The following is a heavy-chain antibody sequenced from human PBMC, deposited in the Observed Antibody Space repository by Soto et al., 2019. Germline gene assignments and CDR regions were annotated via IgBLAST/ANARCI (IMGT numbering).Heavy chain of an antibody. D-gene: IGHD6-13*01. CDR3: ARRGSSSWYGY. J-gene: IGHJ4*02. Sequence: SETLSLTCAVSGGSISSSSYSWAWIRQPPGKGLEWIGTIYYGGNTYYNPSLKSRVTISVDTSKNQFSLELSSVTAADTAVYYCARRGSSSWYGYWGQGTLVTVS. V-gene: IGHV4-39*01. CDR2: IYYGGNT. CDR1: GGSISSSSYS.